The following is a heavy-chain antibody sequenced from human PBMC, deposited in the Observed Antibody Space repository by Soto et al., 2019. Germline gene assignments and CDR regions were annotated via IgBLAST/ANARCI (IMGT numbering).Heavy chain of an antibody. D-gene: IGHD3-16*01. CDR2: IYWDDDK. Sequence: QITLKESGPTLVKPTQTLTLTCTFSGFSLSTSGVGVGWIRQPPGKALEWLALIYWDDDKRYSRSLKSRLTITKDASKNQVVLTMTNMDPVDTATYYCAHSLYDYVWGTNWFDPWGQGTLVTVSS. CDR1: GFSLSTSGVG. CDR3: AHSLYDYVWGTNWFDP. V-gene: IGHV2-5*02. J-gene: IGHJ5*02.